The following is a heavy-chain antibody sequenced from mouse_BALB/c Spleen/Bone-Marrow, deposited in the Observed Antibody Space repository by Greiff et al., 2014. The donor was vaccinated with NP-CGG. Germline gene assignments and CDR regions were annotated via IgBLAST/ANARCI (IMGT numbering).Heavy chain of an antibody. D-gene: IGHD4-1*01. J-gene: IGHJ2*01. V-gene: IGHV3-8*02. Sequence: EVQLQESGPRLVKPSQTLSLTCSVTGDSITRGYWNWIRKFPGNKLEYMGYITYSANTYYNPSLKSRLSITRDTSKNQYYLQLNSVTTEDTATYYCATGYYFDYRGQGTTLTVSS. CDR1: GDSITRGY. CDR2: ITYSANT. CDR3: ATGYYFDY.